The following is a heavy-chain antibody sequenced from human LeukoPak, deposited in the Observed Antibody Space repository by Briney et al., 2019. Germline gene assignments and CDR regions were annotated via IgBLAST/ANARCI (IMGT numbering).Heavy chain of an antibody. J-gene: IGHJ4*02. CDR3: TRQPVGLYSFDY. V-gene: IGHV4-59*01. CDR2: IYYSGGA. CDR1: GGSMSSYY. Sequence: SETLSLTCTVSGGSMSSYYWSWIRQPPGKGLEWIAYIYYSGGANYNASLRSRATISVDTSKNQFSLRLPSVPAADTAVYYCTRQPVGLYSFDYWGQGALVTVSS.